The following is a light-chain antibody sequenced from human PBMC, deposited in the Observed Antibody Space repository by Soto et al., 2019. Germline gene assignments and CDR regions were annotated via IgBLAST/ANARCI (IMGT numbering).Light chain of an antibody. CDR3: SSYTSSSTLCV. CDR2: DVS. Sequence: QSVLTQPASVSGSPGQSITISCTGTSSDVGGYKYVSWFQQHPGKAPKLMIYDVSNRPSGVSNRFSGSKSGNTASLTISGLRAEDEADYYCSSYTSSSTLCVFGTGTKLTVL. V-gene: IGLV2-14*01. J-gene: IGLJ1*01. CDR1: SSDVGGYKY.